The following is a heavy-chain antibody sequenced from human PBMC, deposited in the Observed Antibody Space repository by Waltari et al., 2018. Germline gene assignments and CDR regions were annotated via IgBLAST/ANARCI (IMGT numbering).Heavy chain of an antibody. CDR3: AIMTTDYYYYYYGMDV. D-gene: IGHD4-4*01. CDR1: GFTFSSYA. Sequence: EVQLLESGGGLVQPGGSLRLSCAASGFTFSSYAMSWVRQAPGKGLEWVSAISGSGGSTYYADSVKGRFTISRDNSKNTLYLQMNSLRAEDTAVYYCAIMTTDYYYYYYGMDVWGRGTLVTVSS. J-gene: IGHJ6*02. CDR2: ISGSGGST. V-gene: IGHV3-23*01.